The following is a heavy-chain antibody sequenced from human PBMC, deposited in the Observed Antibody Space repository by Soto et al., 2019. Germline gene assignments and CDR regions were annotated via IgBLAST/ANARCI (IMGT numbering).Heavy chain of an antibody. CDR3: ASEGDGPRGYFDL. V-gene: IGHV3-9*01. D-gene: IGHD3-10*01. CDR2: ISWNSGSI. Sequence: DVQLVESGGGLVQPGRSLRLSCAASGFTFDDYAMHWVRQAPGKGLEWVSGISWNSGSIGYADSVKGRFTISRDNAKNSLYLQMNSLRAEDTALYYCASEGDGPRGYFDLWGRGTLVTVSS. CDR1: GFTFDDYA. J-gene: IGHJ2*01.